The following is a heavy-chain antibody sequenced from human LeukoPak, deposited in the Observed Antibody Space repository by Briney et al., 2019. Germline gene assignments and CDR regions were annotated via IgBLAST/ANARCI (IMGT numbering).Heavy chain of an antibody. D-gene: IGHD2-15*01. CDR1: GFTFSSYS. Sequence: GGSLRLSCAASGFTFSSYSMNWVRQAPGKGLEWVSSISSSSSYIYYADSVRGRFTISRDNAKNSLYLQMNSLRAEDTAVYYCAREYCSGGSCYYFDYWGQGTLVTVSS. CDR2: ISSSSSYI. J-gene: IGHJ4*02. CDR3: AREYCSGGSCYYFDY. V-gene: IGHV3-21*01.